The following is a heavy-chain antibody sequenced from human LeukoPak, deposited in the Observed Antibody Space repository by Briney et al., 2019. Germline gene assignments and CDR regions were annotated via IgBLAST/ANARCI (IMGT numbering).Heavy chain of an antibody. D-gene: IGHD3-16*01. CDR1: GGSISGWY. Sequence: SETLSLTCTVSGGSISGWYWSWIRQPPGKGLEWIGNIYGSGYTNYNPSLKSRVTMSIDTSKNHFSLKLTSVTAADTAVYYCARGGPPDYWGQGTLVTVSS. CDR2: IYGSGYT. J-gene: IGHJ4*02. V-gene: IGHV4-59*08. CDR3: ARGGPPDY.